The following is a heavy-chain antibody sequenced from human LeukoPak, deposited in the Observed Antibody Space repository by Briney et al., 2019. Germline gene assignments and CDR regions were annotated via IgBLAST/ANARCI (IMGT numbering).Heavy chain of an antibody. CDR1: GFTFSSYW. D-gene: IGHD6-6*01. CDR2: IRQDGSEK. CDR3: ARAGDGSSSDGTYYYYYGMDV. V-gene: IGHV3-7*01. Sequence: GGSLRLSCAASGFTFSSYWMSWVRQAPGKGLEWVANIRQDGSEKYYVDSVKGRFTISRDNAKNSLYLQMNSLRAEDTAVYYCARAGDGSSSDGTYYYYYGMDVWGQGTTVTVSS. J-gene: IGHJ6*02.